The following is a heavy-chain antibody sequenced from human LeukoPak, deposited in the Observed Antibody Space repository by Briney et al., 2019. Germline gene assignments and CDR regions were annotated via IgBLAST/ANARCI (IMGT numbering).Heavy chain of an antibody. Sequence: SGSGGSTYYADSVKGRFTISRDNSKNTLYLQMNSLRAEDTAVYYCAKDGRITIFGVVIDYWGQGTLVTVSS. D-gene: IGHD3-3*01. CDR3: AKDGRITIFGVVIDY. CDR2: SGSGGST. J-gene: IGHJ4*02. V-gene: IGHV3-23*01.